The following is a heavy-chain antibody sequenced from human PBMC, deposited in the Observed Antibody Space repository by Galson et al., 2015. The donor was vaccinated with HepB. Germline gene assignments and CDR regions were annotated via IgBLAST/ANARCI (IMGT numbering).Heavy chain of an antibody. V-gene: IGHV3-73*01. CDR1: GFTFSGSA. D-gene: IGHD4-23*01. CDR2: IRSKANSYAT. CDR3: TRPGYGGIVDY. Sequence: SLRLSCAASGFTFSGSAMHWVRQASGKGLEWVGRIRSKANSYATAYAASVKGRFTISRDDSKNTAYLQMNSLKTEDTAVYYCTRPGYGGIVDYWGQGTLVTVSS. J-gene: IGHJ4*02.